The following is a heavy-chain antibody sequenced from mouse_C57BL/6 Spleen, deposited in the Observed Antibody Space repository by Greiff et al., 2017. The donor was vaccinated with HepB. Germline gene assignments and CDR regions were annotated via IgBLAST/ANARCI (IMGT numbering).Heavy chain of an antibody. CDR2: IWGDGST. CDR3: AISDWDYAMDY. J-gene: IGHJ4*01. Sequence: VMLVESGPGLVAPSQSLSITCTVSGFSFTSYGVSWVRQPPGKGLEWLGVIWGDGSTNYHSALISRLSINNDNSNSQVVLKLNSLQTDDTATYYCAISDWDYAMDYWGQGTSVTVSS. V-gene: IGHV2-3*01. CDR1: GFSFTSYG. D-gene: IGHD4-1*01.